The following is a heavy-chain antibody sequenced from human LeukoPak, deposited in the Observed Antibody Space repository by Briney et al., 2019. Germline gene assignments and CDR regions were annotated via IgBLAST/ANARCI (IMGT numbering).Heavy chain of an antibody. CDR3: ARRIAAAAVNWFDP. Sequence: SETLSLTCTVSGGSISSYYWSWIRQPPGKGLEWIGYIYYSGSTNYNPSLKSRVTISVDTSKNQFSLKLSSVTAADAAVYYCARRIAAAAVNWFDPWGQGTLVTVSS. V-gene: IGHV4-59*08. D-gene: IGHD6-13*01. CDR1: GGSISSYY. J-gene: IGHJ5*02. CDR2: IYYSGST.